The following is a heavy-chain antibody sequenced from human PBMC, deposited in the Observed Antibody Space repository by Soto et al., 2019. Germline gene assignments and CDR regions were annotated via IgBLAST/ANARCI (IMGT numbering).Heavy chain of an antibody. D-gene: IGHD3-3*01. Sequence: QLHLVQSGAVVKKPGASVTVSCSASGYPVTAYYMHWVRQAPGRGLEWMGGINPATGAAKYTQTFRGRITLAGNTPTVTVFMDLVGRTSGDTASFYWARGGGVGVAGSAAFDMCGQGTLVTVSS. J-gene: IGHJ3*02. V-gene: IGHV1-2*02. CDR3: ARGGGVGVAGSAAFDM. CDR1: GYPVTAYY. CDR2: INPATGAA.